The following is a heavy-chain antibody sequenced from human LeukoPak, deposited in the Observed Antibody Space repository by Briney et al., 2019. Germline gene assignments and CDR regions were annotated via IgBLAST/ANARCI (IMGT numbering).Heavy chain of an antibody. CDR1: GYTLTELS. CDR2: FDPEDGET. J-gene: IGHJ3*02. V-gene: IGHV1-24*01. Sequence: ASVKVSCKVSGYTLTELSMHWVRQAPGKGLVWMGGFDPEDGETIYAQKFQGRVTMAEDTSTDTAYMELSSLRSEDTAVYYCVGGYSYGENAFDIWGQGTMVTVSS. CDR3: VGGYSYGENAFDI. D-gene: IGHD5-18*01.